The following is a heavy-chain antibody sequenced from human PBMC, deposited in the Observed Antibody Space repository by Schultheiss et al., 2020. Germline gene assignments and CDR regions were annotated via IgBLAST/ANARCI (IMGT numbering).Heavy chain of an antibody. CDR3: AKSPDYYDSSGPLDY. Sequence: GGSLRLSCAASGFTFDDYAMHWVRQAPGKGLEWVSGISRNSGSIGYADSVKGRFTISRDNAKNSLYLQMNSLRAEDTALYYCAKSPDYYDSSGPLDYWGQGALVNVAP. J-gene: IGHJ4*02. CDR1: GFTFDDYA. V-gene: IGHV3-9*01. CDR2: ISRNSGSI. D-gene: IGHD3-22*01.